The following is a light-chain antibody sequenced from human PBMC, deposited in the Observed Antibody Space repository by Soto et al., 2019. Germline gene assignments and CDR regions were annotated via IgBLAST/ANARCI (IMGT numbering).Light chain of an antibody. CDR2: DAS. Sequence: AIQLTQSPSPLSASVGDRVIITCRASQGISSALAWYQQKPGKPPKVLIYDASSLESGVPSRFSGSGSGTDFTLTISSLQPEDFATYYCQQFKSYPLTFGGGTKVEI. CDR1: QGISSA. CDR3: QQFKSYPLT. J-gene: IGKJ4*01. V-gene: IGKV1-13*02.